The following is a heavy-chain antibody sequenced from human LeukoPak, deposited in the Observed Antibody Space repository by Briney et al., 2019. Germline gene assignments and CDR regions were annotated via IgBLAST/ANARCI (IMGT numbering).Heavy chain of an antibody. D-gene: IGHD3-22*01. CDR3: ARDPYYYDSSGYGPGDYYYYGMDV. Sequence: ASVKVSCKASGYSFTGYYMHWVRQAPGQGLEWMGWINPDSGGTNYAQKFQGRVTITRDTSASTAYMELSSLRSEDTAVYYCARDPYYYDSSGYGPGDYYYYGMDVWGQGTTVTVSS. CDR1: GYSFTGYY. CDR2: INPDSGGT. J-gene: IGHJ6*02. V-gene: IGHV1-2*02.